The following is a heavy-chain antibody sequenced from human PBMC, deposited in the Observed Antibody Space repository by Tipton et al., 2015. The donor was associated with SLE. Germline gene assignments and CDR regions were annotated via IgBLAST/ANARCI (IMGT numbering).Heavy chain of an antibody. CDR3: ARANRGHDILTGYYGDYFDY. CDR2: IYTGGSS. CDR1: GFTVSSNY. Sequence: SLRLSCAASGFTVSSNYMNWVRQAPGKGLEWVSVIYTGGSSYYADSVKGRFTISRDNSKNTLYLQMNSLRAEDTAVYYCARANRGHDILTGYYGDYFDYWGQGTLVTVSS. V-gene: IGHV3-53*01. J-gene: IGHJ4*02. D-gene: IGHD3-9*01.